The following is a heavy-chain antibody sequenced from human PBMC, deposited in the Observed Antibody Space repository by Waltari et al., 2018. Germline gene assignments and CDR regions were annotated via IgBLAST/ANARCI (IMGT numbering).Heavy chain of an antibody. CDR3: ARARDEETAMVYFDH. CDR2: IYDAGST. J-gene: IGHJ4*02. V-gene: IGHV3-66*02. D-gene: IGHD5-18*01. CDR1: GFTVSSNH. Sequence: EVQLVESGGGLVTPGESLRLSCAASGFTVSSNHMSWVRQAPGKGLEWIALIYDAGSTYYPDSVRGRFTISRDYSKNTFHLQMNSLRVEDTAIYYCARARDEETAMVYFDHWGQGTLVSVSS.